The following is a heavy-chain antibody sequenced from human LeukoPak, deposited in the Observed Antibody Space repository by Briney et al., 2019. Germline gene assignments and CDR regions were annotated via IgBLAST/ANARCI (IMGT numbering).Heavy chain of an antibody. J-gene: IGHJ6*03. D-gene: IGHD6-13*01. CDR3: AKIIAADAYYMDV. CDR1: GFTFSTYV. CDR2: ISAGGSST. Sequence: GGSLRLSCAPSGFTFSTYVMSWVRQAPGKGLEWVSAISAGGSSTYYADSVKGRFTISRDNSKNTLYLQMNSLRAEDTARYYCAKIIAADAYYMDVWGEGTTVTVSS. V-gene: IGHV3-23*01.